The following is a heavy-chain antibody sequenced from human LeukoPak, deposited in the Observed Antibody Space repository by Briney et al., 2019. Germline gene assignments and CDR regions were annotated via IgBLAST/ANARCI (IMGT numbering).Heavy chain of an antibody. J-gene: IGHJ4*02. CDR2: INPNSGGT. Sequence: ASVKVSCKASGYTFTGYYMHWVRQAPGQGLEWMGWINPNSGGTNYAQKFQGRVTMTRDTSISTAYMELSRLRSDDTAVYYCARSGVVVPAAMGFRGDYVAYFDYWGQGTLVTVSS. CDR1: GYTFTGYY. D-gene: IGHD2-2*01. CDR3: ARSGVVVPAAMGFRGDYVAYFDY. V-gene: IGHV1-2*02.